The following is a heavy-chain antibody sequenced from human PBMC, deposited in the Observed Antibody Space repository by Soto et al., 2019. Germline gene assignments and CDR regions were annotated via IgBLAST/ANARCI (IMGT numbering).Heavy chain of an antibody. CDR2: ISSSGSTI. V-gene: IGHV3-11*01. CDR1: GFTFSDYY. J-gene: IGHJ1*01. Sequence: GGSLRLSCAASGFTFSDYYMSWIRQAPGKGLEWVSYISSSGSTIYYADSVKGRFTISRDNAKNSLYLQMNSLRAEDTAVYYCARAKYCSSTSCSFFNEYFQHWGQGTLVTVSS. CDR3: ARAKYCSSTSCSFFNEYFQH. D-gene: IGHD2-2*01.